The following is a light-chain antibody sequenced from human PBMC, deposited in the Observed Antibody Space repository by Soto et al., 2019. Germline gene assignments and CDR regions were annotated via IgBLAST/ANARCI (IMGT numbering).Light chain of an antibody. Sequence: EIVLTQSPATLSLSPGERATLSCRASQSVSSYLAWYQQKPGHAPRLLIYDASNRATGIPARFSCSGSGTDFTLTISSLEPESFSVYYCQQRSNWPPVFTFGPGNKVDIK. V-gene: IGKV3-11*01. CDR1: QSVSSY. CDR2: DAS. J-gene: IGKJ3*01. CDR3: QQRSNWPPVFT.